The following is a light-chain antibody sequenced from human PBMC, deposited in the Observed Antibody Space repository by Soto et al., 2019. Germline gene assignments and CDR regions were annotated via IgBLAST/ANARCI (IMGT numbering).Light chain of an antibody. CDR3: RSYDSRLSGDV. J-gene: IGLJ1*01. CDR2: GNS. V-gene: IGLV1-40*01. CDR1: SSNIGAGYD. Sequence: QSVLTQPPSVSGAPGQRVTISCTGSSSNIGAGYDVHWYQQLPGTAPKLLIYGNSNRPSGVPDRFSGSKSGTSASLAITGLQAEDEADYYCRSYDSRLSGDVFGTGTKVTVL.